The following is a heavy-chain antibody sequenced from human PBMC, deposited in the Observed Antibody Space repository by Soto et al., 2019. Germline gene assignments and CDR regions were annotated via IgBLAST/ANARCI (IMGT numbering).Heavy chain of an antibody. CDR1: GFTFSSSW. Sequence: GGSLRLSCAASGFTFSSSWMHWVCQAPEKGQEWVADIKCDGSEKYYVDSVKGRLTISRDNAKNSLYLQVNSLRAEDMTVYYCVRGRPACITIFGVVISSSWFDPWGQGTLVTVSS. D-gene: IGHD3-3*01. V-gene: IGHV3-7*03. CDR2: IKCDGSEK. CDR3: VRGRPACITIFGVVISSSWFDP. J-gene: IGHJ5*02.